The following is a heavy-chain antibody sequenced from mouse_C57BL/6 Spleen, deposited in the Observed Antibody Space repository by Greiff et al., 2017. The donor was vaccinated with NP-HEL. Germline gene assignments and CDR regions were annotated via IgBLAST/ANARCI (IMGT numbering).Heavy chain of an antibody. Sequence: QVQLQQSGAELVRPGASVKLSCKASGYTFTDYYINWVKQRPGQGLEWIARIYPGSGNTYYNEKFKGKATLTAEKSSSTAYMQLSSLTSEDSAVYFCARSHYYGSSYPFAYWGQGTLVTVSA. D-gene: IGHD1-1*01. CDR2: IYPGSGNT. V-gene: IGHV1-76*01. CDR1: GYTFTDYY. CDR3: ARSHYYGSSYPFAY. J-gene: IGHJ3*01.